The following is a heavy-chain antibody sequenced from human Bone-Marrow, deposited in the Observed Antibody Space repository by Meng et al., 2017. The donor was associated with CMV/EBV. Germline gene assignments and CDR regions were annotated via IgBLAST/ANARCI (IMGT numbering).Heavy chain of an antibody. Sequence: SVKVSCEASGGTFSSYAISWVRQAPGQGLEWMGGIIPILGIANYAQKFQGRVTITADKSTSTAYMELSSLRSEDTAVYYCARKVDWKGPNWFDPWGQGTLVTVSS. CDR1: GGTFSSYA. J-gene: IGHJ5*02. CDR2: IIPILGIA. CDR3: ARKVDWKGPNWFDP. D-gene: IGHD3/OR15-3a*01. V-gene: IGHV1-69*10.